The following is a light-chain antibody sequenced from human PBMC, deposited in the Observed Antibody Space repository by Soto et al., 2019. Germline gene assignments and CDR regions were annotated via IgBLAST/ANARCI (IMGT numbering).Light chain of an antibody. CDR3: QQYVNYWT. J-gene: IGKJ1*01. CDR2: KAS. V-gene: IGKV1-5*03. Sequence: DIQMTQSPSTLSASVGDRVTITCRASQSISSWLAWYQQKPGKAPKLLIYKASSLESGVPSRFSGSGSGTEFTLTISSLQPDDFATYYCQQYVNYWTFGQGTKVEIK. CDR1: QSISSW.